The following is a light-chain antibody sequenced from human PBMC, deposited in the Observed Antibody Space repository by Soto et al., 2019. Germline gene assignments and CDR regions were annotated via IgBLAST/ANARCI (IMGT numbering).Light chain of an antibody. J-gene: IGKJ1*01. V-gene: IGKV3-15*01. CDR1: QSVSSN. CDR2: GAS. Sequence: EIVMTQSPATLSVSPGERATLSCRASQSVSSNLAWYQQKPGQAPRLLIYGASTRATGIPAMFSGGGSGTEFTLTISSLQSEELAVYDCQQYNNWPRTFGLGTKVEIK. CDR3: QQYNNWPRT.